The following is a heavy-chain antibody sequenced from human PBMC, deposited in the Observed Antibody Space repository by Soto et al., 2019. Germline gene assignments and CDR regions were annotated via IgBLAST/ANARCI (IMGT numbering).Heavy chain of an antibody. D-gene: IGHD6-13*01. J-gene: IGHJ4*02. CDR1: GFTFSDYY. V-gene: IGHV3-11*06. CDR3: ARYEQQLVYFDY. CDR2: ISSSSSYT. Sequence: KAGGSLRLSCAASGFTFSDYYMSWIRQAPGKGLEWVSYISSSSSYTNYADSVKGRFTISRDNAKNSLYLQMNSLRAEDTAVYYCARYEQQLVYFDYWGQGTLVTVSS.